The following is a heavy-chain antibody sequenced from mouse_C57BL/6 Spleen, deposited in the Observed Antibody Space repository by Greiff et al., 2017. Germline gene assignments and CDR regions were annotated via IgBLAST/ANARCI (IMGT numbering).Heavy chain of an antibody. CDR3: ARGLVLYAMDY. J-gene: IGHJ4*01. Sequence: QVQLQQPGAELVKPGASVKLSCKASGYTFTSYWMHWVKQRPGQGLEWIGMIHPNSGSTNYNEKFKSKATLTVDKSSSTAYMKLSSLTSEDSAVYYCARGLVLYAMDYWGQGTSVTVSS. V-gene: IGHV1-64*01. CDR2: IHPNSGST. CDR1: GYTFTSYW.